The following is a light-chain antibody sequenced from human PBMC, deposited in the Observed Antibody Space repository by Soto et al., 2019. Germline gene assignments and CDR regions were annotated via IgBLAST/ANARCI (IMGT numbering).Light chain of an antibody. Sequence: EIVLTQSPGTLSLSPGERATLSCRASQTVRTNYSAWFQHKPGQAPRLLIYGASRRATGIPDRFSGSGSGTDFTLTIKRLEPEDFAVYFFQQYSDSPLPFGGGTKVEIK. CDR2: GAS. J-gene: IGKJ4*01. CDR1: QTVRTNY. CDR3: QQYSDSPLP. V-gene: IGKV3-20*01.